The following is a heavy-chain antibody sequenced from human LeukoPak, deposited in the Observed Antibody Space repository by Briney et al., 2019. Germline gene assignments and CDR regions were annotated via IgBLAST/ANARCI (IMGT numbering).Heavy chain of an antibody. J-gene: IGHJ6*02. CDR1: GYTFTSYD. CDR3: ARGSKFLEWLLQSYYYYYYGMDV. CDR2: MNPNSGNT. V-gene: IGHV1-8*01. Sequence: ASVKVSCKAPGYTFTSYDINWVRQATGQGLEWMGWMNPNSGNTGYAQKFQGRVTMTRNTSISTAYMELSSLRSEDTAVYYCARGSKFLEWLLQSYYYYYYGMDVWGQGTTVTVSS. D-gene: IGHD3-3*01.